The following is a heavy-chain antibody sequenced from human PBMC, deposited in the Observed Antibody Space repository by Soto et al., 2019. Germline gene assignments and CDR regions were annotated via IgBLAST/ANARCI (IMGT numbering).Heavy chain of an antibody. CDR2: ISISSSYI. V-gene: IGHV3-21*01. CDR1: GFTFSSYS. CDR3: ARDWNTAMATYNWFDP. D-gene: IGHD5-18*01. Sequence: GGSLRLSCAASGFTFSSYSMNWVRQAPGKGLEWVSSISISSSYIYYADSVKGRFTISRDNAKNSLYLQMNSLRAEDTAVYYCARDWNTAMATYNWFDPWGQGTLVTVSS. J-gene: IGHJ5*02.